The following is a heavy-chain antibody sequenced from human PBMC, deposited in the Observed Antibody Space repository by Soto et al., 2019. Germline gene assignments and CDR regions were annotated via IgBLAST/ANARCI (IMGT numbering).Heavy chain of an antibody. CDR1: GFTFSTYW. Sequence: GGSLRLSCAASGFTFSTYWMHWVRQGPGRGLVWVSRISSDGSSTTHADSVKGRFTTSRDNARNTLYLQMDSLRAEDTAIYYCARATGSNNPFDSWGQGTLVTVSS. V-gene: IGHV3-74*01. D-gene: IGHD2-15*01. CDR2: ISSDGSST. J-gene: IGHJ4*02. CDR3: ARATGSNNPFDS.